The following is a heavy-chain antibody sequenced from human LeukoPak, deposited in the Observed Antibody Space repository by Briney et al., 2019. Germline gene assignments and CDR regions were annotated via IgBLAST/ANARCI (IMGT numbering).Heavy chain of an antibody. J-gene: IGHJ4*02. CDR3: ARASYGSGSYDPYYFDY. CDR1: GFTFSSYS. Sequence: PGGSLRLSCAASGFTFSSYSMNWVRRAPGKGLEWVSSISSSSSYIYYADSVKGRFTISRDNAKNSLYLQMNSLRAEDTAVYYCARASYGSGSYDPYYFDYWGQGTLVTVSS. V-gene: IGHV3-21*01. D-gene: IGHD3-10*01. CDR2: ISSSSSYI.